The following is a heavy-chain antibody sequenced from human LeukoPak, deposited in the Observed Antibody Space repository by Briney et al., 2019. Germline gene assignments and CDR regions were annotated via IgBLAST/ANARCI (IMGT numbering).Heavy chain of an antibody. CDR1: GGTFSSYA. V-gene: IGHV1-69*06. D-gene: IGHD3-22*01. CDR3: ATSRQYYYDSSGYNPFDY. Sequence: GASVKVSCKASGGTFSSYAISWVRQAPGQGLEWMGGIIPIFGTANYAQKFQGRVTMTEDTSTDTAYMELSSLRSEDTAVYYCATSRQYYYDSSGYNPFDYWGQGTLVTVSS. CDR2: IIPIFGTA. J-gene: IGHJ4*02.